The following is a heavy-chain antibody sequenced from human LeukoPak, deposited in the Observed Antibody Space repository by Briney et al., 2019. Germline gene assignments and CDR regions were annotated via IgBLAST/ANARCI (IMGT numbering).Heavy chain of an antibody. V-gene: IGHV3-23*01. CDR2: ISGSGVST. CDR1: GFAFSSYA. D-gene: IGHD2-21*01. Sequence: GGSLRLSCAASGFAFSSYAMNWVRQAPGKGLEWVSSISGSGVSTYYADSVKGRFTISRDNAKHSLYLQMNSLRAEDTAVYYCARETYSGEYYFDYWGQGTLVTVSS. CDR3: ARETYSGEYYFDY. J-gene: IGHJ4*02.